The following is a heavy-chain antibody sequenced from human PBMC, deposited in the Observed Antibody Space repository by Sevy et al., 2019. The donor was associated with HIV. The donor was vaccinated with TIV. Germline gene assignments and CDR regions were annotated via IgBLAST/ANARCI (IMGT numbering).Heavy chain of an antibody. D-gene: IGHD6-19*01. CDR1: GFTVNDKY. Sequence: GGSLRLSCAISGFTVNDKYIIWVRQAPGKGLEWVSVFFSSGSTYYADSAKGRFTISRDNSKNTVYLQMNSLRPEDTAVYYCVSLFLSYRSGWSYFDYWGQGTLVTVSS. J-gene: IGHJ4*02. V-gene: IGHV3-66*02. CDR2: FFSSGST. CDR3: VSLFLSYRSGWSYFDY.